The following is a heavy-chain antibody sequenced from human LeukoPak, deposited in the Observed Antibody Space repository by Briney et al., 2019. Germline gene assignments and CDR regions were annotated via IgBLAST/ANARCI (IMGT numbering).Heavy chain of an antibody. CDR1: GFTFSSYW. Sequence: GGSLRLSCAASGFTFSSYWMSWVRQAPGKGLEWVANIKQGGSEKYYADSVKGRFTISRDNAKNSLYLQMNSLRAEDTAVYYCARDGPNQWIQLWTGVYYYYGMDVWGQGPTVTVSS. J-gene: IGHJ6*02. CDR3: ARDGPNQWIQLWTGVYYYYGMDV. CDR2: IKQGGSEK. D-gene: IGHD5-18*01. V-gene: IGHV3-7*01.